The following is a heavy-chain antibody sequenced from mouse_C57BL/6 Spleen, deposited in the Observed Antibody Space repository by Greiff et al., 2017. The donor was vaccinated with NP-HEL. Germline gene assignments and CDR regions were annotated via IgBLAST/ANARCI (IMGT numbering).Heavy chain of an antibody. CDR1: GFAFSSYW. CDR2: IYLGDGDS. CDR3: ARESGLPLFAY. Sequence: VKLQESGAELVKPGASVKISCKASGFAFSSYWMNWVKQRPGKGLEWIGQIYLGDGDSNYHGKFKGKDTLTADKSSCTAYMQLSSLNSEDSAVYFCARESGLPLFAYWGQGTLVTVSA. J-gene: IGHJ3*01. V-gene: IGHV1-80*01. D-gene: IGHD2-4*01.